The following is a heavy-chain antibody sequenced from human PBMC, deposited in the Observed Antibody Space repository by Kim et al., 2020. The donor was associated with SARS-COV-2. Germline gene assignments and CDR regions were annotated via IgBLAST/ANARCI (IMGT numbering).Heavy chain of an antibody. CDR1: GYEFTSHG. V-gene: IGHV1-18*04. CDR2: TSTYNGNI. D-gene: IGHD2-2*01. CDR3: ARPHCSTSSCFVALDMKYYFDA. Sequence: ASVKVSCKASGYEFTSHGISWVRQAPGRGLEWVGWTSTYNGNINYAQSLQGRVAMTTDTSTSTAYMELRDLTSDDAAIYFCARPHCSTSSCFVALDMKYYFDAGGQGTLVTVSS. J-gene: IGHJ4*02.